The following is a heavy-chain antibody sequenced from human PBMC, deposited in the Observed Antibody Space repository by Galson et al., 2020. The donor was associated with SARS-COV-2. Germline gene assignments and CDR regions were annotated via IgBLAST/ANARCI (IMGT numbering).Heavy chain of an antibody. D-gene: IGHD3-9*01. CDR3: ARGVYDILTGYYRPFDY. CDR2: IDWDDDK. Sequence: GPTLVKPTQTLTLTCTFSGFSLSTSGMRVSWIRQPPGKALEWLARIDWDDDKFYSTSLKTRLTISKDTSKNQVVLTMTNMDPVDTATYYCARGVYDILTGYYRPFDYWGQGTLVTVSS. V-gene: IGHV2-70*04. J-gene: IGHJ4*02. CDR1: GFSLSTSGMR.